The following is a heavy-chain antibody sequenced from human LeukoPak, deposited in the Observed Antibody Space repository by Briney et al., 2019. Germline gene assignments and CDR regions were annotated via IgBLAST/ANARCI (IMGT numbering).Heavy chain of an antibody. J-gene: IGHJ4*02. V-gene: IGHV4-59*01. CDR1: GGSFSGYY. CDR2: IYHSGST. D-gene: IGHD3-9*01. Sequence: PSETLSLTCAVYGGSFSGYYWSWIRQPPGKGLEWIGYIYHSGSTNYNPSLKSRVTISVDTSKNQFSLKLSSVTAADTAVYYCARAGVLRYFDWGQGTLVTVSS. CDR3: ARAGVLRYFD.